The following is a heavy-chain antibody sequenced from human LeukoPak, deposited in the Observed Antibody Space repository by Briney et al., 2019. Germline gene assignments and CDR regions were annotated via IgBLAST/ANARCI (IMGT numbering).Heavy chain of an antibody. CDR3: ARGAYGDYDS. D-gene: IGHD4-17*01. Sequence: GGSLRLSCAASAFTLRSYAMSWVRQAPGKGLEWVSAISAGADSTYYADSVQGRFTISRDNSKNTLYLQMSGLGAEDEAVYFCARGAYGDYDSWGQGTLVTVSS. CDR1: AFTLRSYA. V-gene: IGHV3-23*01. J-gene: IGHJ5*01. CDR2: ISAGADST.